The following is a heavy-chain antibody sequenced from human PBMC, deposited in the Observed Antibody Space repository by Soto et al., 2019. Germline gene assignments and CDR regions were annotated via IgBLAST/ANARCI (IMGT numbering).Heavy chain of an antibody. D-gene: IGHD3-16*01. V-gene: IGHV5-10-1*01. CDR2: IDPSDSYT. CDR1: GYSFTTYW. Sequence: PGESLKISCKGSGYSFTTYWITWVRQMPGKGLEYMGRIDPSDSYTTYSPSFQGHVTISADKSITTAYLQWSTLKAEDTAIYYCARTINFGLPGNGMDVWGQGTTVTVSS. J-gene: IGHJ6*02. CDR3: ARTINFGLPGNGMDV.